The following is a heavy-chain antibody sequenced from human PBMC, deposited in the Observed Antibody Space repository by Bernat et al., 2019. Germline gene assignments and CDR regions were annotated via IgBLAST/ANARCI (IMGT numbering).Heavy chain of an antibody. J-gene: IGHJ3*02. CDR2: ISYDGSNK. Sequence: QVQLVESGGGVVQPGRSLRLSCAASGFTFSSYAMHWVRQAPGKGLEWVAVISYDGSNKYYADSVKGRFTISRDNSKNTLYLQMNSLRAEDTAVYYCAREGGVHGDAFDIWGQGTMVTVSS. V-gene: IGHV3-30-3*01. CDR1: GFTFSSYA. D-gene: IGHD1-26*01. CDR3: AREGGVHGDAFDI.